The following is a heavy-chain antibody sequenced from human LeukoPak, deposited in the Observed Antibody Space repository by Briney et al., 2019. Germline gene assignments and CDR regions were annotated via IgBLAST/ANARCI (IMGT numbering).Heavy chain of an antibody. CDR2: IYSGGAT. CDR1: GFTVSSNY. Sequence: GGPLRLSCAASGFTVSSNYMNWVRQAPGKGLEWVSVIYSGGATYYADSVKGRFTISRDNSKNTLYLQMNSLRAEDTAVYYCAGTYYHDSSGAYWGQGTLVTVSS. CDR3: AGTYYHDSSGAY. J-gene: IGHJ4*02. D-gene: IGHD3-22*01. V-gene: IGHV3-66*01.